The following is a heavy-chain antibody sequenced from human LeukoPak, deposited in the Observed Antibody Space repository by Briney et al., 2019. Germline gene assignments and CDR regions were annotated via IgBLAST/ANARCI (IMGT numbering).Heavy chain of an antibody. Sequence: GGSLRLSCAASGFTFSTYGMHWVRQAPGRGLEWVAFIRYGGSDKYYADSVKGRFTISRDNSKNTLSLQMNSLRVDDTAVYYCGRALEGSSGWFGEEFEFWGQGTPVTASS. V-gene: IGHV3-30*02. D-gene: IGHD6-19*01. CDR3: GRALEGSSGWFGEEFEF. CDR1: GFTFSTYG. J-gene: IGHJ4*02. CDR2: IRYGGSDK.